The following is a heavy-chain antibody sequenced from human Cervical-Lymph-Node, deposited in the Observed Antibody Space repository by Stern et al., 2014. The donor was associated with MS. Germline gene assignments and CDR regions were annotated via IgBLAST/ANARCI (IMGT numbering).Heavy chain of an antibody. CDR2: ISTTGGTT. J-gene: IGHJ5*01. CDR3: AKKSGSGWYFVS. V-gene: IGHV3-23*04. D-gene: IGHD6-19*01. CDR1: GFTFSPYD. Sequence: QLVEAGGGLVQPGGSLRLSCAASGFTFSPYDMSWVRRAPGKGPQFVSAISTTGGTTYYADSVKGRFTIARDNSKNTLYLQMNSLRAEDTAVYYCAKKSGSGWYFVSWGQGSLVTVSS.